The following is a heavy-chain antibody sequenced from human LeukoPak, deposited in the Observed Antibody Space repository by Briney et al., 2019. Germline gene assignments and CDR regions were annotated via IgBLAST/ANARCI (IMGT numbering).Heavy chain of an antibody. CDR3: ARLGIVRGRDFDY. D-gene: IGHD7-27*01. V-gene: IGHV4-61*02. J-gene: IGHJ4*02. CDR2: IYTSGST. CDR1: GGSISSGSYY. Sequence: SETLSLTCTVSGGSISSGSYYWSWIRQPAGKGLEWIGRIYTSGSTNYNPSLKSRVTISVDTSKNQFSLKLSSVTAADTAVYYCARLGIVRGRDFDYWGQGTLVTVSS.